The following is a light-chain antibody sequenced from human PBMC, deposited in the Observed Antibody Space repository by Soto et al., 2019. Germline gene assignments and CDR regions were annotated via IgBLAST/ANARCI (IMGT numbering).Light chain of an antibody. CDR3: QQYYSTPWT. Sequence: EIVMTQSPATLSVSPGERAILSCRASQSVSTSLAWYQKKPGQAPKLLIFGASTRATGIPARFSGSGSGTEFTLTISSLQSEDLAVYYCQQYYSTPWTFGQGTKVEIK. J-gene: IGKJ1*01. CDR2: GAS. V-gene: IGKV3-15*01. CDR1: QSVSTS.